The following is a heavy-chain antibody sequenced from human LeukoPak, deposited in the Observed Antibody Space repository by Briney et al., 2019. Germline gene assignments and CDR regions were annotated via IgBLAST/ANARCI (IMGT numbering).Heavy chain of an antibody. J-gene: IGHJ4*02. Sequence: ASVKVSCKASGGTFSSYAITWVRQAPGQGLEWMGWISAYNGNTNYAQKLQGRVTMTTDTSTSTTYMELRSLRSDDTAVYYCAKSTQQWLSTSDCWGQGTLVTVSS. V-gene: IGHV1-18*01. CDR2: ISAYNGNT. D-gene: IGHD6-19*01. CDR1: GGTFSSYA. CDR3: AKSTQQWLSTSDC.